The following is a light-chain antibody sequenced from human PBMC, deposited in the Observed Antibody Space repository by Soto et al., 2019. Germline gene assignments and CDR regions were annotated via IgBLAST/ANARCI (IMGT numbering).Light chain of an antibody. CDR2: DAS. Sequence: DLQMTQSPSSLSASVGDSVTITCQASQDINNYLNWYQQKPGKAPNLLIYDASNLKTGVPSRFRGSGSGTDFTFTISSLQPEDFATYYCQHYDDFPYTFGQGTKLEIK. CDR3: QHYDDFPYT. J-gene: IGKJ2*01. V-gene: IGKV1-33*01. CDR1: QDINNY.